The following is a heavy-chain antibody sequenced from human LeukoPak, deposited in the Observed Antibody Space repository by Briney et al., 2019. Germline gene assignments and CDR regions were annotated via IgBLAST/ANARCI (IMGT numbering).Heavy chain of an antibody. CDR1: GYTFTGYY. CDR2: INPNSGGT. Sequence: ASVKVSCKASGYTFTGYYMHWVRQAPGQGLEWMGWINPNSGGTNYAQKFQGRVTMTRDTSISTAYMELSSLRSEDTAVYYCARDSGSYYDSSGLDYWGQGTLVTVSS. CDR3: ARDSGSYYDSSGLDY. J-gene: IGHJ4*02. D-gene: IGHD3-22*01. V-gene: IGHV1-2*02.